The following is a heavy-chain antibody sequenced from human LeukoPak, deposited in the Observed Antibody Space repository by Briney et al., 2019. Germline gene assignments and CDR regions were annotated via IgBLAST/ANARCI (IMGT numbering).Heavy chain of an antibody. D-gene: IGHD6-25*01. V-gene: IGHV4-39*01. CDR2: LYYGENS. J-gene: IGHJ4*02. Sequence: PSETLSLTCTVSGGSISTYYWSWIRQAPGKGLEWIGSLYYGENSHYNPSLKSRATLSVDTSNNQFSLKLTSVTAADAAVYFCARQLPTAAADTRGYFDYWGQGTAVTVSS. CDR3: ARQLPTAAADTRGYFDY. CDR1: GGSISTYY.